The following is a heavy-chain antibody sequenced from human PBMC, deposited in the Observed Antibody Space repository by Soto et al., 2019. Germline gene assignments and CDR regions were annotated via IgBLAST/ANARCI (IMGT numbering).Heavy chain of an antibody. J-gene: IGHJ6*02. CDR1: GFTFSSYS. CDR2: ISSSSSYI. D-gene: IGHD3-16*01. V-gene: IGHV3-21*01. Sequence: GGSLRLSCAASGFTFSSYSMNWVRQAPGKGLEWVSSISSSSSYIYYADSVKGRFTISRDNAKNSLYLQMNSLRAEYTAVYYCARVRLGPLSGYTYYYYGMDVWGQGTTVTVSS. CDR3: ARVRLGPLSGYTYYYYGMDV.